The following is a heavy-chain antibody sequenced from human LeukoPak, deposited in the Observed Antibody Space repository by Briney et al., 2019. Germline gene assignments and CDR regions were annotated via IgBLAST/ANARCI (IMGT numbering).Heavy chain of an antibody. CDR2: IYNSGIT. CDR3: ARAPRYSGSYYAPKFYFDY. V-gene: IGHV4-59*01. CDR1: GGSISSYY. J-gene: IGHJ4*02. Sequence: SETLSLTCIASGGSISSYYWSWIRQPPGKGLEWIGYIYNSGITNHNPSLKSRVTISVDTSKNQFSLKLNSVTAADTAVYYCARAPRYSGSYYAPKFYFDYWGQGTLVTVSS. D-gene: IGHD1-26*01.